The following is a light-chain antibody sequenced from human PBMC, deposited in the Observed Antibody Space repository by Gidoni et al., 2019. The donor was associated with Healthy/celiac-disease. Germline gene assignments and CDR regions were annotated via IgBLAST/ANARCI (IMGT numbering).Light chain of an antibody. J-gene: IGKJ3*01. V-gene: IGKV1-9*01. CDR1: QGISSY. Sequence: DPVSITCRASQGISSYLAWYQQKPGKAPKLLIYAASTLQSGVPSRFSGSGSGTEFTLTISSLQPEDFATYYCQQLNSYPLFGPGTKVDIK. CDR3: QQLNSYPL. CDR2: AAS.